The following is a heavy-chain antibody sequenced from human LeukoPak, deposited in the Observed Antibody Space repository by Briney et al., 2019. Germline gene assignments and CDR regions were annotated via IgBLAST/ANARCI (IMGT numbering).Heavy chain of an antibody. J-gene: IGHJ4*02. D-gene: IGHD2-2*01. CDR3: ARDRRDQGFDY. CDR2: IYYSGST. Sequence: SETLSLTCTASGGSISSYYWSWIRQPPGKGLEWIGYIYYSGSTNYNPSLKSRVTISVDTSKNQFSLKLSSVTAADTAVYYCARDRRDQGFDYWGQGTLVTVSS. CDR1: GGSISSYY. V-gene: IGHV4-59*01.